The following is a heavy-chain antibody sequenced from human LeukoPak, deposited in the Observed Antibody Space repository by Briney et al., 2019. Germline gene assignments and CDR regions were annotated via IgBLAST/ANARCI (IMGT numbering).Heavy chain of an antibody. CDR2: IIPIFGTA. CDR1: GGTFSSYA. J-gene: IGHJ5*02. CDR3: ARAALEYQLLVDVNWFDH. Sequence: ASVKVSCKASGGTFSSYAISWVRQAPGQGLEWMGGIIPIFGTANYAQKFQGRVTITADESTSTAYMELSSLRSEDTAVYYCARAALEYQLLVDVNWFDHWGQGTLVTVSS. D-gene: IGHD2-2*01. V-gene: IGHV1-69*01.